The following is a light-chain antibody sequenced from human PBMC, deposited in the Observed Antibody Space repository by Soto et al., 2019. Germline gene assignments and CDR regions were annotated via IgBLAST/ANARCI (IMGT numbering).Light chain of an antibody. V-gene: IGKV3-15*01. Sequence: EIAMTQSPAALRVSPRQSVTLSWRSSQNLGGNLAWYQQRPGQSPRLLIYAASDRATDVPARLSGSGSGTELTLTSHSLQSEDFEVYYCQQCAQMWTLGQGTKVDI. CDR1: QNLGGN. J-gene: IGKJ1*01. CDR2: AAS. CDR3: QQCAQMWT.